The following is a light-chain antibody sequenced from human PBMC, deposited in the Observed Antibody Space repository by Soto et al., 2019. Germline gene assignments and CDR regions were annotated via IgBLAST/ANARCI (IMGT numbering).Light chain of an antibody. CDR1: QSIITW. CDR3: QHYNSYSEA. V-gene: IGKV1-5*01. CDR2: GAS. J-gene: IGKJ1*01. Sequence: DIQMTQSPSTLSASVGDRVTITCRASQSIITWLTWYQQKPGKAPKVLIYGASSLESGVPSRFSGSGSGTEFTFTITSLQPGDSATYYCQHYNSYSEAFGQGTKV.